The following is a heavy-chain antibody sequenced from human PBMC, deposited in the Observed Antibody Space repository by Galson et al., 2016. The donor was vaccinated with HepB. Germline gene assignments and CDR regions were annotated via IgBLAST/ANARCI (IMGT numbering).Heavy chain of an antibody. J-gene: IGHJ5*02. CDR3: TRAYCTSTLCYSGGFDP. D-gene: IGHD2-2*01. V-gene: IGHV3-49*03. CDR2: IRSKAFGGRR. Sequence: SLRLSCAGSGFTFGDHGMGWLRQAPGKGLEWVAFIRSKAFGGRREYAASVKGRFTISRDDSKSIAYLQMDSLKTEDTALYFCTRAYCTSTLCYSGGFDPWGQGTLVTVSS. CDR1: GFTFGDHG.